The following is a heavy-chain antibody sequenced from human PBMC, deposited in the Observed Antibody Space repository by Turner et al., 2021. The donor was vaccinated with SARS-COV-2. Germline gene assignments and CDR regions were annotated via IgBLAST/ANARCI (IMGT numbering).Heavy chain of an antibody. Sequence: QVQLVESGGGVVQPVRSLRLSCAASGFTFSSYGMHWVRQAPGKGLEWVAVISYDGSNKYYADSVKGRFTISRDNSKNTLYLQMNSLRAEDTAVYYCAKGESQYFDYWGQGTLVTVSS. CDR2: ISYDGSNK. V-gene: IGHV3-30*18. J-gene: IGHJ4*02. CDR1: GFTFSSYG. CDR3: AKGESQYFDY.